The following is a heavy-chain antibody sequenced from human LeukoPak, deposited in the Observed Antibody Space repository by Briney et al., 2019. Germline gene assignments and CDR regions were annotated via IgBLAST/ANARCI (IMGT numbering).Heavy chain of an antibody. CDR2: ISSSDSSI. V-gene: IGHV3-48*03. CDR1: GFTFSRYE. Sequence: GGSLKLSCAASGFTFSRYEMNWVRQAPGKGLEWVSYISSSDSSIYYADSVKGRFTIPRDNAKNSLYLQMNSLRAEDTAVYYCARDKPPPYYYDSSGIFDYWGQGTLVTVSS. J-gene: IGHJ4*02. D-gene: IGHD3-22*01. CDR3: ARDKPPPYYYDSSGIFDY.